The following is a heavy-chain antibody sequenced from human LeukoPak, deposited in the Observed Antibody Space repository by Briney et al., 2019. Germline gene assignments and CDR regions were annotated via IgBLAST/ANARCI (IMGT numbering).Heavy chain of an antibody. J-gene: IGHJ4*02. CDR1: GGSFSGYY. V-gene: IGHV4-34*01. Sequence: NPSETLSLTCAVYGGSFSGYYWSWIRQPPGKGLEWIGEINHSGSTNYNPSLKSRVTISVDTSKNQFSLKLSSVTAADTAVYYCARFMSGWYSDYWGQGALVTVSS. D-gene: IGHD6-19*01. CDR2: INHSGST. CDR3: ARFMSGWYSDY.